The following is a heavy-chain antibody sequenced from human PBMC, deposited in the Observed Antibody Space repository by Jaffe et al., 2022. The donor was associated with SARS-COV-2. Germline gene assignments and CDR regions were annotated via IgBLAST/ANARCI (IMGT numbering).Heavy chain of an antibody. CDR2: IYYSGTT. J-gene: IGHJ4*02. CDR3: ATPMSSGFKGDY. Sequence: QLQLQESGPGLVKPSETLSLTCTVSGGSISSRSYYWGWIRQPPGKGLEWIASIYYSGTTYYNPSLKSRVTISVDTSKTQFSLRLSSVTAADTAVYYCATPMSSGFKGDYWGQGTLVTVSS. D-gene: IGHD6-19*01. CDR1: GGSISSRSYY. V-gene: IGHV4-39*01.